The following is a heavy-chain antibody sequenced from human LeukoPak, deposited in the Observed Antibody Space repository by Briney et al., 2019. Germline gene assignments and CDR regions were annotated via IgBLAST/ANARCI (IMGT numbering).Heavy chain of an antibody. V-gene: IGHV3-33*01. Sequence: GGSLRLSCAASGFTFSNYGMHWVRQAPGKGLEWVAVIWYDGSNKYYADSVKGRFTISRDNSKNTLYLQMNSLRAEDTAVYYCARDALTTADAFDIWGQGTMVTVSS. CDR1: GFTFSNYG. CDR3: ARDALTTADAFDI. J-gene: IGHJ3*02. CDR2: IWYDGSNK. D-gene: IGHD4/OR15-4a*01.